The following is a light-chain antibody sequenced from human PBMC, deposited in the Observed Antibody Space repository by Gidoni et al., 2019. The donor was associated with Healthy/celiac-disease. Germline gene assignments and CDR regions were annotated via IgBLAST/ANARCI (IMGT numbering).Light chain of an antibody. Sequence: EIVLTQSPGTLSLSPGARATLSCRASQSVSSSYLAWYQQKPGQAPRRLIYGASSRATGIPDRFSGSGSGTDFTLTISRLEPEDCAVYYCQQYGSSPLTFGGGTKVEIK. J-gene: IGKJ4*01. CDR3: QQYGSSPLT. CDR1: QSVSSSY. CDR2: GAS. V-gene: IGKV3-20*01.